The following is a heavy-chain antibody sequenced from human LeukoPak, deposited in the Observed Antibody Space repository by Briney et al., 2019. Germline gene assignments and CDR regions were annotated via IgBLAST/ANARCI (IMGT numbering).Heavy chain of an antibody. CDR3: AKAPATGEGYYFYYMDV. V-gene: IGHV3-23*01. CDR1: GFTFSDYA. J-gene: IGHJ6*03. Sequence: GSLRLSCAASGFASGFTFSDYAVSWVRQAPGKGPEWVASVNGRGATTYYADSVRGRFTISRDNSKNTVYLQMISLGADDTAVYSCAKAPATGEGYYFYYMDVWGKGTTVTVSS. CDR2: VNGRGATT. D-gene: IGHD7-27*01.